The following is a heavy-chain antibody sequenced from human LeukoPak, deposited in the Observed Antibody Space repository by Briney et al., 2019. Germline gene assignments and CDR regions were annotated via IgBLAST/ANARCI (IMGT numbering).Heavy chain of an antibody. CDR1: GYSFTSYW. J-gene: IGHJ6*03. CDR3: ARLITTDNYYYYYYMDV. D-gene: IGHD1-14*01. CDR2: IYPGDSDT. Sequence: GESLKISCKGSGYSFTSYWIGWVRQMPGKGLEWMGIIYPGDSDTRYSPSFQGQVTISADKSISTAYLQWSSLKASDTAMYYCARLITTDNYYYYYYMDVWGKGTTVTVSS. V-gene: IGHV5-51*01.